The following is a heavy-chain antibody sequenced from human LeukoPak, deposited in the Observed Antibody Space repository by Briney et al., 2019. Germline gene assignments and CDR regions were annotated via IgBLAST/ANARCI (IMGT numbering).Heavy chain of an antibody. J-gene: IGHJ4*02. Sequence: GGSLRLSCAASGFTFSSYGMHWVRQAPGKGLEWVAVISYDGSNKYYADSVKGRFTISRDNSKNTLYLQMNSLRAEDTAVYYCARGPPLRYFDWLLPPLDYWGQGTLVTVSS. CDR3: ARGPPLRYFDWLLPPLDY. V-gene: IGHV3-30*03. D-gene: IGHD3-9*01. CDR2: ISYDGSNK. CDR1: GFTFSSYG.